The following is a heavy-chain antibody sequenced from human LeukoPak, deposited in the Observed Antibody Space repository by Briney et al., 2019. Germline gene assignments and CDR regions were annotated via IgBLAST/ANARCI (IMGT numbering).Heavy chain of an antibody. Sequence: PGGSLRLSCAASGFTASSNYMSWVRQAPGKGLEWVSVIYSGGSTYYADSVTGRFTISRDNSKNTLYLQMNSLRAEDTAVYYCARETTSFYYYGSGSLSSTNDYWGQGTLVTVSS. CDR3: ARETTSFYYYGSGSLSSTNDY. D-gene: IGHD3-10*01. V-gene: IGHV3-66*01. CDR1: GFTASSNY. CDR2: IYSGGST. J-gene: IGHJ4*02.